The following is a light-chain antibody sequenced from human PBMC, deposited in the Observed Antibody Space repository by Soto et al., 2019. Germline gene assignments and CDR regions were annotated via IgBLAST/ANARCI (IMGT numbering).Light chain of an antibody. V-gene: IGKV1-5*03. CDR1: QRISSW. Sequence: DIQMTQSPSTLSASVGDRVTITCRASQRISSWLAWYQQKPGKAPKLLIYKASSLESGVPSRLSGSGSGTEFTLTISSLQPDDFATYYCQQYNSYARTFGQGTKVDIK. CDR3: QQYNSYART. J-gene: IGKJ1*01. CDR2: KAS.